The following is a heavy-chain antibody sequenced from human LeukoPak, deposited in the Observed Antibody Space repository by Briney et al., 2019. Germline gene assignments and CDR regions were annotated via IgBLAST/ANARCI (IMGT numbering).Heavy chain of an antibody. Sequence: GGSLRLPCAASGFTFSTYWMSWVRQAPGKGLEWVANIKQDGSEKYYVDSVKGRFTISRDNSKNTLYLQMNSLRAEDTAVYYCAKVIRGYSYDLYFDYWGQGTLVTVSS. CDR2: IKQDGSEK. J-gene: IGHJ4*02. CDR3: AKVIRGYSYDLYFDY. CDR1: GFTFSTYW. D-gene: IGHD5-18*01. V-gene: IGHV3-7*03.